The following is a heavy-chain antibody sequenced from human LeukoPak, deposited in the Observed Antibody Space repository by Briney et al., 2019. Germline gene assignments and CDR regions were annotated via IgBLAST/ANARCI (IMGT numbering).Heavy chain of an antibody. D-gene: IGHD1-26*01. Sequence: SVKVSCKASGGTFSSYAISWVRQAPGQGLEWMGGIIPIFGTANYAQKFQGRVTITTDESTSTAYMELSSLRSEDAAAYYCAAVGATPFWGQGTLVTVSS. CDR1: GGTFSSYA. J-gene: IGHJ4*02. V-gene: IGHV1-69*05. CDR3: AAVGATPF. CDR2: IIPIFGTA.